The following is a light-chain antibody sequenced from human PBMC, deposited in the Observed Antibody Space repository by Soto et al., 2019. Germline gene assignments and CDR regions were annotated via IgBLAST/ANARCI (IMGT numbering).Light chain of an antibody. Sequence: QFVLTQPPSASGSPGKSVTISCTGTSSDRGGYNYVSWYQQHPGKAPKLMIYEVSKRPSGVPDRFSGSKSGNTASLTVSAFQAVDEADYSCSSYAGSNNFEVFGTGTKVTVL. J-gene: IGLJ1*01. CDR2: EVS. CDR3: SSYAGSNNFEV. CDR1: SSDRGGYNY. V-gene: IGLV2-8*01.